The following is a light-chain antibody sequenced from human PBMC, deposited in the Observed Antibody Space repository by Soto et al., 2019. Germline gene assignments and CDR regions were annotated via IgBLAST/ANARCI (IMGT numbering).Light chain of an antibody. CDR2: GAS. J-gene: IGKJ1*01. CDR3: QQYDS. CDR1: PSVSGSN. V-gene: IGKV3-20*01. Sequence: EIVLTQSPGTLSLSPGERATLSCRASPSVSGSNLAWYQQKPGQAPRLVIYGASSRATGIPDRFSGSGSGTDFTLTISRLEPEDFAVYYCQQYDSFGQGTKVEIK.